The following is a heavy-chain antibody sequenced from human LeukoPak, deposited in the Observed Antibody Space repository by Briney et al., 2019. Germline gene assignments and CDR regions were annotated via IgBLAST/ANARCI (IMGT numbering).Heavy chain of an antibody. J-gene: IGHJ6*02. V-gene: IGHV4-59*12. D-gene: IGHD3-10*01. Sequence: SETLSLTCTVSGGSISNYYWNWIRQPPGKGLEWIGSIYYSGSTYYNPSLKSRVTISVDTSKNQFSLKLSSVTAADTAVYYCARSGGLLWFGELWSPYYYYYGMDVWGQGTTVTVSS. CDR3: ARSGGLLWFGELWSPYYYYYGMDV. CDR2: IYYSGST. CDR1: GGSISNYY.